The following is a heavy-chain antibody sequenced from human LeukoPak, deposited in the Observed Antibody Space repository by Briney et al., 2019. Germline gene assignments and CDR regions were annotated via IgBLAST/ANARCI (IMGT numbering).Heavy chain of an antibody. Sequence: GGSLRLSCAASGFIFSSYSINWVRQAPGKGLEWVSSISSSSSYIYYADSVKGRFTISRDNAKNSLYLQMNSLRAEDTAVYYCARGPSNYAQNWFDPWGQGTLVTVSS. CDR1: GFIFSSYS. D-gene: IGHD4-11*01. V-gene: IGHV3-21*01. CDR3: ARGPSNYAQNWFDP. J-gene: IGHJ5*02. CDR2: ISSSSSYI.